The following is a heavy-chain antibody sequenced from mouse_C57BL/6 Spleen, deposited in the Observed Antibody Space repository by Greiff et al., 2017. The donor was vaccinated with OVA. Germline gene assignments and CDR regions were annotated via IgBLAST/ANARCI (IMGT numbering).Heavy chain of an antibody. Sequence: VQLQQPGAELVMPGASVKLSCKASGYTFTSYWMHWVKQRPGQGLEWIGEIDPSDSYTNYNQKVKGKSTLTVDKSSSTAYMQLSSLTSEDSAVYYCARDGGNYVRAMDYWGQGTSVTVSS. CDR1: GYTFTSYW. V-gene: IGHV1-69*01. D-gene: IGHD2-1*01. CDR3: ARDGGNYVRAMDY. CDR2: IDPSDSYT. J-gene: IGHJ4*01.